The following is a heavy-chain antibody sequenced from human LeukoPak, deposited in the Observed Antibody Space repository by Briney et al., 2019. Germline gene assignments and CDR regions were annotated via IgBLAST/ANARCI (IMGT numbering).Heavy chain of an antibody. CDR1: GFTFSSYR. CDR3: ARDRDGLAY. D-gene: IGHD5-24*01. V-gene: IGHV3-74*01. J-gene: IGHJ4*02. Sequence: PGGSLRLPCASSGFTFSSYRMHWVRQAPGKGLVCVSSLNNDGCMTTRYVDSVERRFTISRDNAKNTLYLQMNSLRAEDTAMYYCARDRDGLAYWGKGTLVTVSS. CDR2: LNNDGCMTT.